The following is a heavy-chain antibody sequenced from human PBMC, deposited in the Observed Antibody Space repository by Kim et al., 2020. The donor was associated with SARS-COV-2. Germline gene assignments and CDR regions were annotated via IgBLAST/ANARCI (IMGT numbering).Heavy chain of an antibody. J-gene: IGHJ4*02. Sequence: GYAFSTFAIHWVRQAPGQGLEWMGWITTGNGNTKYSQKVQDRITISRDTSASTAYMVLSSLRSEDTAMYFCARDSGSNLYPAFDYWGLGTLAT. CDR2: ITTGNGNT. V-gene: IGHV1-3*04. CDR3: ARDSGSNLYPAFDY. D-gene: IGHD6-13*01. CDR1: GYAFSTFA.